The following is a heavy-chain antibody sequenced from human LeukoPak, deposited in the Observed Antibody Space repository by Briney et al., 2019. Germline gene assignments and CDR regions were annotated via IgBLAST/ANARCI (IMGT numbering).Heavy chain of an antibody. J-gene: IGHJ4*02. V-gene: IGHV1-46*01. CDR3: ARAYYHDSSDYYFPLDY. D-gene: IGHD3-22*01. CDR1: GYTFTSYY. Sequence: ASVKVTCKASGYTFTSYYMHWVRQAPGQGLEWMGIINPSGGSTTYAQKFQGRVTMTRDTSTSTVYMELSSLRSEDTAVYYCARAYYHDSSDYYFPLDYWGQGTLVTVSS. CDR2: INPSGGST.